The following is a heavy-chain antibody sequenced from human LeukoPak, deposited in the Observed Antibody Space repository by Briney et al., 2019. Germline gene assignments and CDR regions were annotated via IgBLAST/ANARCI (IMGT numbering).Heavy chain of an antibody. D-gene: IGHD1-26*01. CDR3: SRERGPGYYFDC. CDR1: GGSLSSYY. V-gene: IGHV4-4*07. Sequence: SETLSLTCTVSGGSLSSYYWSWIRQPARKGLEWIGRIYTTGSTNYNPSLKSRVTMSVYTSKNHCSLKLSSVTTPRTHLYYSSRERGPGYYFDCWGQGTLVTVSS. CDR2: IYTTGST. J-gene: IGHJ4*02.